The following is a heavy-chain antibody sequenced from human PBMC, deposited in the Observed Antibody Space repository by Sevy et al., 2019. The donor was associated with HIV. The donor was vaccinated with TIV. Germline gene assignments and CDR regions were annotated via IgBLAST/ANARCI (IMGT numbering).Heavy chain of an antibody. CDR2: ISYGGHKK. Sequence: GGSLRLSCAASGFTFRNYGMHWVRQAPGKGLEWVALISYGGHKKYYADSVKGRFTISRDNSESTLSLQMDSLRPEDTGIYYCAKTREERLMHDFVDLWGQGALVTVSS. CDR3: AKTREERLMHDFVDL. D-gene: IGHD1-26*01. V-gene: IGHV3-30*18. J-gene: IGHJ5*02. CDR1: GFTFRNYG.